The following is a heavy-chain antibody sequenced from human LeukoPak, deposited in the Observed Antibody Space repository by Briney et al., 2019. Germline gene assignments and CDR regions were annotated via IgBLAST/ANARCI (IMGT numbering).Heavy chain of an antibody. V-gene: IGHV3-9*01. CDR2: ISWNSGSI. J-gene: IGHJ4*02. Sequence: PGGSLRLSCAASGFTFDDYAMHWVRQAPGKGLEWVSGISWNSGSIGYADSVKGRFTISRDNAKNSLYLQMNSLRAEDTALYYCAKDLSQWELLTPFDYWGQGTLVTVSS. CDR3: AKDLSQWELLTPFDY. D-gene: IGHD1-26*01. CDR1: GFTFDDYA.